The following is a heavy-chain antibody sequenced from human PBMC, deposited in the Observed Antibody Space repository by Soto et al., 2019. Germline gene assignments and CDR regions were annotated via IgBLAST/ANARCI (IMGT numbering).Heavy chain of an antibody. Sequence: VASVKVSFKASGYTFTSYGISWVRHAPGQGLEWMGWISAYNGNTNYAQKLQGRVTMTTDTSTSTAYMELRSLRSDDTAVYYCARERNSSGYYYCWFDPWGQGTLVTVSS. J-gene: IGHJ5*02. CDR3: ARERNSSGYYYCWFDP. CDR1: GYTFTSYG. V-gene: IGHV1-18*04. D-gene: IGHD3-22*01. CDR2: ISAYNGNT.